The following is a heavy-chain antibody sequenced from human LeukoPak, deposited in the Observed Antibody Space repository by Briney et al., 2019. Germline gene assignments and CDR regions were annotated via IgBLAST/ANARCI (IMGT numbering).Heavy chain of an antibody. CDR3: ARDRLFYYYYYGMDV. CDR1: GFTFSSYG. V-gene: IGHV3-33*01. J-gene: IGHJ6*02. CDR2: IWYDGSNK. D-gene: IGHD6-25*01. Sequence: SLRLSCAASGFTFSSYGMHWVRQAPGKGLEWVAVIWYDGSNKYYADSVKGRFTISRDNSKNTLYLQVNSLRAEDTAVYYCARDRLFYYYYYGMDVWGQGTTVTVSS.